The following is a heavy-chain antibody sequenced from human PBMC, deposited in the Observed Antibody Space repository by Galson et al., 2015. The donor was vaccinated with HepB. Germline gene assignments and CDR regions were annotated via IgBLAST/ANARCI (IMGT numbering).Heavy chain of an antibody. Sequence: SVKVSCKASGYTFTGYYMHWVRQAPGQGLEWMGWINPNSGGTNYAQKFQGRVTMTRDTSISTAYMELSRLRSDDTAVYYCARDGGELWFGELFVAFDIWGQGTMVTVSS. D-gene: IGHD3-10*01. CDR2: INPNSGGT. V-gene: IGHV1-2*02. CDR1: GYTFTGYY. J-gene: IGHJ3*02. CDR3: ARDGGELWFGELFVAFDI.